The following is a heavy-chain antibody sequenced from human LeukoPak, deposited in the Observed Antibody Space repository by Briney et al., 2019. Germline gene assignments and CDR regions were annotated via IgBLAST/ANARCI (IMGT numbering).Heavy chain of an antibody. CDR2: ICSSRSHI. CDR3: ARVEKKGNWNDVKNRGLFDY. Sequence: GGSVTLLCAASGLIFSSYSMNCVRHAPGEGRECLSCICSSRSHIVYVVSVKGLVTISRDNSKNSLYLQMNSRRAEDTAVYYWARVEKKGNWNDVKNRGLFDYWGQGTLVTVSS. V-gene: IGHV3-21*01. CDR1: GLIFSSYS. J-gene: IGHJ4*02. D-gene: IGHD1-1*01.